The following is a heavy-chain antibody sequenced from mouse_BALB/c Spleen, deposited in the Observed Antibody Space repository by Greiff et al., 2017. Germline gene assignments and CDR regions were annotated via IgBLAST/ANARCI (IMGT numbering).Heavy chain of an antibody. Sequence: QVQLKESGPGLVAPSQSLSITCTVSGFSLTSYGVHWVRQPPGKGLEWLGVIWAGGSTNYNSALMSRLSISKDNSKSQVFLKMNSLQTDDTAMYYCARDLTGNNYAMDYWGQGTSVTVSS. CDR3: ARDLTGNNYAMDY. CDR1: GFSLTSYG. D-gene: IGHD4-1*01. J-gene: IGHJ4*01. CDR2: IWAGGST. V-gene: IGHV2-9*02.